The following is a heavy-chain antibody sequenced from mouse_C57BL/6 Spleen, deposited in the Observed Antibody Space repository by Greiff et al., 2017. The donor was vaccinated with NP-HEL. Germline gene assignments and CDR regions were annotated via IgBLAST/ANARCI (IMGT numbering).Heavy chain of an antibody. CDR1: GYAFSSSW. V-gene: IGHV1-82*01. Sequence: QVQLKQSGPELVKPGASVKISCKASGYAFSSSWMNWVKQRPGKGLEWIGRIYPGDGDTNYNGKFKGKATLTADKSSSTAYMQLSSLTSEDSAVYFCARSYDYDAAYWGQGTLVTVSA. D-gene: IGHD2-4*01. CDR2: IYPGDGDT. CDR3: ARSYDYDAAY. J-gene: IGHJ3*01.